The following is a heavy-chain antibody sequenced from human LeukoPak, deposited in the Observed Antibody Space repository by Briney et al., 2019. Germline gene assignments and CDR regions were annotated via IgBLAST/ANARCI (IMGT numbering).Heavy chain of an antibody. CDR3: ARDTYSSSWMADAFDI. D-gene: IGHD6-13*01. CDR1: GYTFTSYA. Sequence: SVKVSCKASGYTFTSYAISWVRQAPGQGLEWMGGIIPIFGTANYAQKFQGRVTITADESTSTAYMELSSLRSEDTAVYYCARDTYSSSWMADAFDIWGQGTMVTVSS. CDR2: IIPIFGTA. V-gene: IGHV1-69*13. J-gene: IGHJ3*02.